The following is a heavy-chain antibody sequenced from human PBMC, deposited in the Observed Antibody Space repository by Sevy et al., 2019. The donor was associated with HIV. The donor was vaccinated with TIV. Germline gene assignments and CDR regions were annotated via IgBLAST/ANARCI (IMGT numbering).Heavy chain of an antibody. J-gene: IGHJ6*03. CDR3: ARTRRENSALYYYYYMDV. Sequence: GGSLRLSCAASGFTFSSYSMNWVRQAPGKGLEWVSSISSSSSYIYYADSVKGRFIISRDNAKNSLYLQMNSLRAEDTAVYYCARTRRENSALYYYYYMDVWGKGTTVTVSS. CDR1: GFTFSSYS. CDR2: ISSSSSYI. V-gene: IGHV3-21*01.